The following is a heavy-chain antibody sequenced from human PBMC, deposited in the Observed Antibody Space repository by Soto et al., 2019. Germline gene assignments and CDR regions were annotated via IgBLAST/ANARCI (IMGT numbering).Heavy chain of an antibody. CDR2: INPNNGDT. D-gene: IGHD5-12*01. V-gene: IGHV1-2*02. J-gene: IGHJ4*02. CDR3: ARHSGYDYVFDY. CDR1: GYTFTGYY. Sequence: ASVKVSCKASGYTFTGYYIHWVRQAPGQGLEWMGWINPNNGDTNYAQKFQGRVSMTRDTSTSTAYMELSSLRFDDTAVYYCARHSGYDYVFDYWGQGTLVTVSS.